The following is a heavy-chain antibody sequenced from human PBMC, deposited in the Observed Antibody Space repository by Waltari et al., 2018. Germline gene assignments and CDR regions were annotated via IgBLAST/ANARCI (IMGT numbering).Heavy chain of an antibody. CDR1: GYTFTSYA. CDR3: AGISAAALDAFDI. V-gene: IGHV1-3*01. Sequence: QVQLVQSGAEVKKPGASVKVSCKASGYTFTSYAMHWVRQAPGQRLEWMGWINAGNGNTKYSQKFQGRVTITRDTSASTAYMELSSLRSEDTAVYYCAGISAAALDAFDIWGQGTMVTVSS. J-gene: IGHJ3*02. CDR2: INAGNGNT. D-gene: IGHD6-13*01.